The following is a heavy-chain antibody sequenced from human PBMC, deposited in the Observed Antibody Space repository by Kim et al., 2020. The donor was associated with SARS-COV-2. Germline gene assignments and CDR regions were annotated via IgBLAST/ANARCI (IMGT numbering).Heavy chain of an antibody. Sequence: GGSLRLSCTASGFTFSNYAMSWVRQAPGEGLEWVSTLSTSGDTAFYVASVKGRFTGSRDNSKNTLYLPMNSLRVEDTAVYYCAKGGGSSTYSQIDFWGQG. CDR1: GFTFSNYA. CDR3: AKGGGSSTYSQIDF. J-gene: IGHJ4*02. CDR2: LSTSGDTA. V-gene: IGHV3-23*01. D-gene: IGHD2-2*01.